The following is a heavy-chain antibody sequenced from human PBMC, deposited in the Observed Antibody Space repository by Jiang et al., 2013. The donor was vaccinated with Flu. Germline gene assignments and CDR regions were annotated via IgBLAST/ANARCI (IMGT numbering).Heavy chain of an antibody. CDR1: DGSIGGHF. CDR2: IPSSGSS. CDR3: ARADYSKMDV. Sequence: VKPSETLSLTCTVSDGSIGGHFWTWVRQPPGKGLEWIGHIPSSGSSDYNPSLKSRVRMSLDTSKKQFSLELRSVTAADTAVYYCARADYSKMDVWGKGTTVSVSS. J-gene: IGHJ6*04. D-gene: IGHD4-11*01. V-gene: IGHV4-4*09.